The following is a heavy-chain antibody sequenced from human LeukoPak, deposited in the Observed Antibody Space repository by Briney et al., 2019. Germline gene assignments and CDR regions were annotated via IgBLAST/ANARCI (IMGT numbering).Heavy chain of an antibody. J-gene: IGHJ4*02. D-gene: IGHD3-3*01. CDR2: ISGSGDST. CDR1: GFTFSSYA. CDR3: AKQRYYDFWSGSDY. Sequence: GGSLRLSCAASGFTFSSYAMSWVRQAPGKGLEWVSAISGSGDSTYYGDSVKGRLTISRDNSKNTLYLQMNSLRAEDTAVYYCAKQRYYDFWSGSDYWGQGTLVTVTS. V-gene: IGHV3-23*01.